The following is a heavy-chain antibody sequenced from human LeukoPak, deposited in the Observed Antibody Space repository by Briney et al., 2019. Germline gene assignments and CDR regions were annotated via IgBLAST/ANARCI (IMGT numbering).Heavy chain of an antibody. CDR2: ISAYNGNT. V-gene: IGHV1-18*01. J-gene: IGHJ4*02. CDR1: GYTFTSYG. D-gene: IGHD2-2*01. Sequence: ASVKVSCNASGYTFTSYGIGWVRQAPGQGLEWMGWISAYNGNTNYAQKLRGRVTMTTDTSTSTAYMELRSLRSDDTAVYYCARGLRYCSSTSCYEIDYWGQGTLVTVSS. CDR3: ARGLRYCSSTSCYEIDY.